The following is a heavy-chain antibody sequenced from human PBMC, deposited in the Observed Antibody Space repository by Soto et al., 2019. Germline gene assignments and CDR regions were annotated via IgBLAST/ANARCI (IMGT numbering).Heavy chain of an antibody. J-gene: IGHJ5*02. Sequence: ASVKVSCTASGYSFTSYGISWVRQAPGQGLEWMGWISAYNGNTNYAQKPQGRVTMTTDTSTSTAYMELRSLRSDDTAVYYCARDGIVLVPAASLVNWFDPWGQGTLVTVSS. D-gene: IGHD2-2*01. CDR3: ARDGIVLVPAASLVNWFDP. CDR1: GYSFTSYG. CDR2: ISAYNGNT. V-gene: IGHV1-18*01.